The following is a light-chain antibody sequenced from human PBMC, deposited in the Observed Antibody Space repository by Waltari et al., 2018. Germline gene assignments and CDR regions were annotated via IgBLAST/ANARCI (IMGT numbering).Light chain of an antibody. CDR1: QSVGGT. V-gene: IGKV3-20*01. J-gene: IGKJ1*01. CDR2: GAS. Sequence: EIVLTQSPGTLSLSPGDTATLSCRASQSVGGTLAWYQQKSGQAPRLLIYGASIRATGVPDRFSGSGSGTEFRLTISRLGPEDFAVYYCQHYVRLPVTFGQGTKVEIK. CDR3: QHYVRLPVT.